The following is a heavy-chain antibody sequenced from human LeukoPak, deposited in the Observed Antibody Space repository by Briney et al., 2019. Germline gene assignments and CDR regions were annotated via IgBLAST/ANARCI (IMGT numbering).Heavy chain of an antibody. CDR3: ATDLRGSYFRFDY. CDR1: GYTFTSYY. V-gene: IGHV1-46*01. D-gene: IGHD1-26*01. CDR2: INPSGGST. J-gene: IGHJ4*02. Sequence: ASVKVSCKASGYTFTSYYMHWVRQAPGQGLEWMGIINPSGGSTSYAQKFQGRVTMTEDTSTDTAYMELSSLRSEDTAVYYCATDLRGSYFRFDYWGQGTLVTVSS.